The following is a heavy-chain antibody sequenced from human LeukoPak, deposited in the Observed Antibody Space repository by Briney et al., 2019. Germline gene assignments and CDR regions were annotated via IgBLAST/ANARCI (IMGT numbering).Heavy chain of an antibody. J-gene: IGHJ6*02. D-gene: IGHD3-16*01. V-gene: IGHV3-23*01. Sequence: GGSLRLSCAASGFTFGNYHMAWVRLFPGKGLEAFSSISRNADRSFYSDSVKGRLTISRDNVANTVSLQMDSLRADDTATYYCARIRTTDYDYWYGMDVWGQGTTVTVSS. CDR1: GFTFGNYH. CDR3: ARIRTTDYDYWYGMDV. CDR2: ISRNADRS.